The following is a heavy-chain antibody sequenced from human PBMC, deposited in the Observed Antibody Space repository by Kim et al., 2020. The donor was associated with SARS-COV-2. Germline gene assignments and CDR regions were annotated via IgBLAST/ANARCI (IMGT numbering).Heavy chain of an antibody. V-gene: IGHV4-39*01. D-gene: IGHD3-10*01. CDR3: ASGSHVGSCDV. J-gene: IGHJ6*02. Sequence: TYYNPALKGRVTISVDTSKKQFSLKLSSVTAADTAVYYCASGSHVGSCDVWGQGTTVTVSS. CDR2: T.